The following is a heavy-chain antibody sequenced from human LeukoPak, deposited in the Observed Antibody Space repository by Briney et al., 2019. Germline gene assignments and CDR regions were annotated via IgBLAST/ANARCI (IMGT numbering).Heavy chain of an antibody. V-gene: IGHV4-59*01. CDR3: AGGVLWFGESIDY. J-gene: IGHJ4*02. Sequence: SETLSLTCTVSGGSISSYYWSWIRQPPGQGLEWIGYIYYSGSTNYNPSLKSRVTISVDTSKNQFSLKLSSVTAADTAVYYCAGGVLWFGESIDYWGQGTLVTVSS. CDR2: IYYSGST. D-gene: IGHD3-10*01. CDR1: GGSISSYY.